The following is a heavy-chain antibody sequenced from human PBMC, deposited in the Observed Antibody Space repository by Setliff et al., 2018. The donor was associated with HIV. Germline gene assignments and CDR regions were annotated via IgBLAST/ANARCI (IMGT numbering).Heavy chain of an antibody. CDR3: ASRVYYYDSNNFLREEGFDP. J-gene: IGHJ5*02. V-gene: IGHV4-59*05. Sequence: SETLSLTCTVSGGSISSHYWSWIRQPPGKGLDWIGSVSYDGTTYYNPSLNRRVTISVDTSKNQFSLRLSSVTAADTAVYYCASRVYYYDSNNFLREEGFDPWGQGTLVTVSS. CDR2: VSYDGTT. D-gene: IGHD3-22*01. CDR1: GGSISSHY.